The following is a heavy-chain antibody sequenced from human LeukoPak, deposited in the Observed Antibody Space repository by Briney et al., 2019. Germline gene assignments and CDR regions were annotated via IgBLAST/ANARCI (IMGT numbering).Heavy chain of an antibody. J-gene: IGHJ4*02. CDR3: ASGAQDYFDY. Sequence: SETLSLTCTVSGGTISSSSYYWGWIRQPPGKGLEWIGSIYYSGSTYYNPSLKSRVTISVDTSKNQFSLKLSSVTAADTAVYYCASGAQDYFDYWGQGTLVTVSS. CDR1: GGTISSSSYY. CDR2: IYYSGST. V-gene: IGHV4-39*01.